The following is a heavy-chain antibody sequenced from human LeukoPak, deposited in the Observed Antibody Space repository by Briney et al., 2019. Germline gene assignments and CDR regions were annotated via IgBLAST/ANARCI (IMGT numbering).Heavy chain of an antibody. V-gene: IGHV1-8*03. Sequence: ASVKVSCKASGYIFTNHYMHWVRQAPGQGLEWMGWINANSGDTNYAQKFQGRVTITRNTSISTAYMELSSLRSEDTAVYYCARDGVSDAFDIWGQGTMVTVSS. CDR1: GYIFTNHY. CDR3: ARDGVSDAFDI. CDR2: INANSGDT. D-gene: IGHD3-10*01. J-gene: IGHJ3*02.